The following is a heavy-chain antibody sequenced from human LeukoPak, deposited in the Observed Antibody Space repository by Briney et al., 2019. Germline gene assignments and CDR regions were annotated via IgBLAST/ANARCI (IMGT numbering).Heavy chain of an antibody. CDR2: IIPIFGTA. Sequence: SVKVSCKVSRGTFSSYAISWVRQAPGQGLEWMGRIIPIFGTANYAQKFQGRVTITTDESTSTAYMELSSLRSEDTAVYYCASILSSGSYPWGQGTLVTVSS. CDR3: ASILSSGSYP. V-gene: IGHV1-69*05. D-gene: IGHD3-10*02. CDR1: RGTFSSYA. J-gene: IGHJ4*02.